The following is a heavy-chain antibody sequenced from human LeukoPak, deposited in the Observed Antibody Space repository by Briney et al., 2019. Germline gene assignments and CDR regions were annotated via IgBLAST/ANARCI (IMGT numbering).Heavy chain of an antibody. Sequence: ASVKVSCKASGYTFTSYGISWVRQAPGQGLEWIGWITTYNGNTNYAPNLRGRVTMTTDTSTTTAYMELWSLRSDDTAVYYCARDMTGGIWARATSFDHWGQGTLVTVSS. J-gene: IGHJ4*02. D-gene: IGHD1-14*01. CDR1: GYTFTSYG. V-gene: IGHV1-18*01. CDR2: ITTYNGNT. CDR3: ARDMTGGIWARATSFDH.